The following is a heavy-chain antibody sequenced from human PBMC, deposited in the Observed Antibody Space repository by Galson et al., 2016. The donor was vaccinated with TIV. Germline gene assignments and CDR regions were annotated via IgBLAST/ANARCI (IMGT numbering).Heavy chain of an antibody. V-gene: IGHV1-8*01. Sequence: SVKVSCKASGYTFNNYDISWVRQATGQGLEWMGWMNPNSGNAGYAQKFQGRVTMTSNTSVNTAYMEVRSLRFDDTAVYYCARDWDGSVNWLDPWGQGTLVTVSS. J-gene: IGHJ5*02. CDR2: MNPNSGNA. CDR3: ARDWDGSVNWLDP. CDR1: GYTFNNYD. D-gene: IGHD1-1*01.